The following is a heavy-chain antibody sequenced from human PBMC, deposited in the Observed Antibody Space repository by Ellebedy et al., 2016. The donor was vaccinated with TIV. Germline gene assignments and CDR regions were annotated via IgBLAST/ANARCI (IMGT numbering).Heavy chain of an antibody. D-gene: IGHD6-19*01. CDR2: IKQDGSER. V-gene: IGHV3-7*01. CDR3: ARDQWLGRAYYFDY. J-gene: IGHJ4*02. CDR1: GFTFSNYW. Sequence: GESLKISCAASGFTFSNYWMTWVRQAPGKGLEWVANIKQDGSERYYADSVKGRFAISRDNAKNSLYLQMNSLGDEDTAVYYCARDQWLGRAYYFDYWGQGTLVTVSS.